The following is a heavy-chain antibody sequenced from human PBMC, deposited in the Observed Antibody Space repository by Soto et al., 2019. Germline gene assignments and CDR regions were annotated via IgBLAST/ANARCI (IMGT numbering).Heavy chain of an antibody. D-gene: IGHD3-22*01. CDR3: AKDLGYYDSSWAFDI. J-gene: IGHJ3*02. V-gene: IGHV3-30*18. CDR2: ISYDGSNK. CDR1: GFTFSSYG. Sequence: GGSLRLSCAASGFTFSSYGMHWVRQAPGKGLEWVAVISYDGSNKYYADSVKGRFTISRDNSKNTLYLQMNSLRAEDTAVYYCAKDLGYYDSSWAFDIWGQGTMVT.